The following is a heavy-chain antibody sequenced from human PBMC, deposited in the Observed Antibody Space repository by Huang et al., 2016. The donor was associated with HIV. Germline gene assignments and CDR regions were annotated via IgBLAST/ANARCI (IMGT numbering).Heavy chain of an antibody. D-gene: IGHD1-1*01. CDR3: ARGRPYNCFDY. J-gene: IGHJ4*02. Sequence: QVQLQESGPGLVKPSETLSPTCTVSGGSLSSGPYYWSWIRQPPGKGLEWIGHVYYYGNTNYNPSLKSRVTISLDMSKNQFSLKLSSVTAADTAVYFCARGRPYNCFDYWGQGALVTVSS. CDR2: VYYYGNT. CDR1: GGSLSSGPYY. V-gene: IGHV4-61*01.